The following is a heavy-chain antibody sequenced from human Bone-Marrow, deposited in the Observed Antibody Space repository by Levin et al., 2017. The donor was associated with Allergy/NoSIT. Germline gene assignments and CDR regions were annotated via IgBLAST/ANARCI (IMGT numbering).Heavy chain of an antibody. Sequence: GGSLRLSCKASGYTFTGYYMHWVRQAPGQGLEWMGWINPNSGGTNYAQKFQGRVTMTRDTSISTAYMELSRLRSDDTAVYYCARAYSGYDYYFDYWGQGTLVTVSS. CDR1: GYTFTGYY. J-gene: IGHJ4*02. CDR2: INPNSGGT. V-gene: IGHV1-2*02. D-gene: IGHD5-12*01. CDR3: ARAYSGYDYYFDY.